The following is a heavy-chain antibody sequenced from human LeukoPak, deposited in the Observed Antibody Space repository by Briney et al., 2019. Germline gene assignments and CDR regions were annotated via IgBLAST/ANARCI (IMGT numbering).Heavy chain of an antibody. D-gene: IGHD3-22*01. CDR2: IYHSGYT. V-gene: IGHV4-30-4*01. Sequence: PSETLSLTCTVSGASISGSNYYWSWIRQPPGKGLEWIGYIYHSGYTYYNPSLNSRLAISVDRSKNQFSLKLSSVTAADTAVYYCARGDSSGYYVDYWGQGTLVTVSS. CDR3: ARGDSSGYYVDY. CDR1: GASISGSNYY. J-gene: IGHJ4*02.